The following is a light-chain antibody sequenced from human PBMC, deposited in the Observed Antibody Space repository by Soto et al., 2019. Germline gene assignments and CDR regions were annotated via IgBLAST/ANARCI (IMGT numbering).Light chain of an antibody. CDR3: ASYTTDTTRL. CDR2: EVR. CDR1: NNDVGRYSY. Sequence: QSVLTQPASVSGTPGQSITITCSGSNNDVGRYSYVSWYQQYPGKVPKLIMYEVRLRPSGISDRFSGSKSGNTASLTISGLQPEDEADYYCASYTTDTTRLFGTGTKSPS. V-gene: IGLV2-14*01. J-gene: IGLJ1*01.